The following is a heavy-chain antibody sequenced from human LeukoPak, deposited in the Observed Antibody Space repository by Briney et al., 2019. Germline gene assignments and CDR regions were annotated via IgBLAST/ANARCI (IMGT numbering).Heavy chain of an antibody. V-gene: IGHV1-46*01. CDR3: ARTAARRFDY. CDR2: INPTGGST. D-gene: IGHD6-6*01. CDR1: GYTFPSYF. J-gene: IGHJ4*02. Sequence: ASVKVSCKAPGYTFPSYFMHWVRQAPGQGLEWMGIINPTGGSTTYAQKFQGRVTMTRDTSTSTVYMELSSLRSDDTAVYYCARTAARRFDYWGQGTLVTVSS.